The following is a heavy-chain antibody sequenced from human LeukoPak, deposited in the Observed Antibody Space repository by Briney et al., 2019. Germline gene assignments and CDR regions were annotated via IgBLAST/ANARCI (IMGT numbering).Heavy chain of an antibody. Sequence: GGSLRLSCAASGFTFSNYAMSWIRQAPGRGLDWVSTINGGSSNTFYADSVKGRFTISRDASKSTVSLQMNSLRAEDTAIYYCARGSSPDYWGQGTLVTVSS. CDR3: ARGSSPDY. CDR1: GFTFSNYA. D-gene: IGHD2-15*01. J-gene: IGHJ4*02. CDR2: INGGSSNT. V-gene: IGHV3-23*01.